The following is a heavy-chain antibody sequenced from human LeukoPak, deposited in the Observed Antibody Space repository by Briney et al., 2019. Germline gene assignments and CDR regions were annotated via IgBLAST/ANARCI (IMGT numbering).Heavy chain of an antibody. CDR3: TRDDIDYGAFVSH. J-gene: IGHJ1*01. V-gene: IGHV3-66*01. CDR2: IYRGT. D-gene: IGHD4-17*01. Sequence: GGSLRLSCAASGFSVTYNYVNWVRQAPGKGLEWVSLIYRGTYYADSVKGRFTISRDDSRDTVYLQMNSLRAEDTAIYYCTRDDIDYGAFVSHWGQGTLVTVSS. CDR1: GFSVTYNY.